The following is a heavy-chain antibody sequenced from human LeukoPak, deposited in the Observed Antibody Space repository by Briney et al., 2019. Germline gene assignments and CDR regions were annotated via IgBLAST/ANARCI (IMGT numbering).Heavy chain of an antibody. CDR3: ARSSGGNDYGGYEMDY. Sequence: GESLKISCKGSGYSFTSYWIGWVRQMPGKGLEWMGIIYPGDSDTRYSPSFQGQVTISADKSISTAYLQWSSLKASDTVMYYCARSSGGNDYGGYEMDYWGQGTLVTVSS. J-gene: IGHJ4*02. CDR1: GYSFTSYW. D-gene: IGHD4-17*01. CDR2: IYPGDSDT. V-gene: IGHV5-51*01.